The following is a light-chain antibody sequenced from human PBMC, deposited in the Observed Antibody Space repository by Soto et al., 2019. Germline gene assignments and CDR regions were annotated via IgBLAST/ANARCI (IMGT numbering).Light chain of an antibody. CDR1: QSVSTN. CDR2: RAS. J-gene: IGKJ5*01. V-gene: IGKV3-15*01. CDR3: QQRSNWPIT. Sequence: ETVMTQSPATLSLSPGERATLSCRASQSVSTNLAWYQQKPGQPPRLLIYRASTRATGIPARFSGSGSGTEFTLTISSLEPEDFALYYCQQRSNWPITFGQGTRLEIK.